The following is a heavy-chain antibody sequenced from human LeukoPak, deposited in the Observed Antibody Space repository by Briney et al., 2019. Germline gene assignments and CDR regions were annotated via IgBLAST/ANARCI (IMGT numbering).Heavy chain of an antibody. V-gene: IGHV4-39*01. CDR3: AKLTCSSTFCPLDY. D-gene: IGHD2-2*01. CDR2: VSYSGTT. CDR1: GGSISSSSFF. Sequence: PSETLSLTCTVSGGSISSSSFFWAWIRQPPGKGLEWIGTVSYSGTTYYSPSLKSRVTISVDTSKNQFSLRLTSVTAADTALYYCAKLTCSSTFCPLDYWGQGTLVTVSS. J-gene: IGHJ4*02.